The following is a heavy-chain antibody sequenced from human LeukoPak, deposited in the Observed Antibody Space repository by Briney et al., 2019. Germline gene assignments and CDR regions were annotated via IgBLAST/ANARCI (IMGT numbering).Heavy chain of an antibody. Sequence: GGPLRLSCAASGFTFSDYYMSWLRRAPGEGREWVSYISSSGRTIYYADSVKGRLTISRDNAKNSLYLQMNSLRAEDTAVYYCARVKAVAGTFVDYWGQGTLVTVCS. CDR3: ARVKAVAGTFVDY. CDR1: GFTFSDYY. D-gene: IGHD6-19*01. V-gene: IGHV3-11*01. J-gene: IGHJ4*02. CDR2: ISSSGRTI.